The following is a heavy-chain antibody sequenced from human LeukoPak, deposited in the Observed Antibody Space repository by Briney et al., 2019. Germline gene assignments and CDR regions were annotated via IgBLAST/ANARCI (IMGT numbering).Heavy chain of an antibody. Sequence: GGSLRLSCAASGFIFSTYWMTWVRQAPGKGLEWVANIKQDGSEKYYVDSVQGRLTISRDNAKNSLYLQMNSLRAEDTAVYYCARSSGWFLTDWGQGTMVTVSS. D-gene: IGHD6-19*01. CDR3: ARSSGWFLTD. CDR1: GFIFSTYW. J-gene: IGHJ3*01. CDR2: IKQDGSEK. V-gene: IGHV3-7*01.